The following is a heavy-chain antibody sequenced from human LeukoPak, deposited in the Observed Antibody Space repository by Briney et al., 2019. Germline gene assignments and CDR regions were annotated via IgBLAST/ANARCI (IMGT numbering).Heavy chain of an antibody. D-gene: IGHD2-15*01. J-gene: IGHJ4*02. CDR1: GYTFTSYS. Sequence: ASVKVSCKASGYTFTSYSISWVRQAPGQGLEWMGWTSAYNGNTIYAQKVKGRVTMTTDTSTSTAYMELRSLKSDDTAVYYCARASYCGGGSCYSDYWGQGTLVTVSS. CDR2: TSAYNGNT. CDR3: ARASYCGGGSCYSDY. V-gene: IGHV1-18*01.